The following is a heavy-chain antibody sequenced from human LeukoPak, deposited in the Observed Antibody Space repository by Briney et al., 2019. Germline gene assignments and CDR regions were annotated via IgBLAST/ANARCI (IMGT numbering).Heavy chain of an antibody. V-gene: IGHV4-39*07. CDR3: ARSMWELIDY. CDR1: GGSISSSSYY. D-gene: IGHD1-26*01. CDR2: INHSGST. J-gene: IGHJ4*02. Sequence: SETLSLTCTVSGGSISSSSYYWGWIRQPPGKGLEWIGEINHSGSTNYNPSLKSRVTISVDTSKNQFSLKLSSVTAADTAVYYCARSMWELIDYWGQGTLVTVSS.